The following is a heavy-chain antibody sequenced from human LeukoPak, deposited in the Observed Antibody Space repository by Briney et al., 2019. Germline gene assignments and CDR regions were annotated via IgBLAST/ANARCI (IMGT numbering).Heavy chain of an antibody. Sequence: PGGSLRLSCVVSGYTFSTYSMDWVRQAPGKGLEWVSSISYSSSYIFYTDSVKGRFTISRDDAKNSLFLQMNSLRAEDTAVYYCARITSQGPYGMDVWGQGTTVTVSS. D-gene: IGHD3-16*01. V-gene: IGHV3-21*01. CDR1: GYTFSTYS. CDR3: ARITSQGPYGMDV. J-gene: IGHJ6*02. CDR2: ISYSSSYI.